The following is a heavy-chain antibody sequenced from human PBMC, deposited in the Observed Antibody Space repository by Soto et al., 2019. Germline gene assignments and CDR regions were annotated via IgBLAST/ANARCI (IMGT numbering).Heavy chain of an antibody. V-gene: IGHV3-73*01. J-gene: IGHJ6*02. CDR3: THITAIVVNGMDV. CDR1: GFTFSGSA. Sequence: SLRLSCAASGFTFSGSAMHWVRQASGKGLEWVGRIRSKANSYATAYAASVKGRFTISRDDSKNTAYLQMNSLKTEDTAVYYCTHITAIVVNGMDVWGQGTTVTSP. D-gene: IGHD3-22*01. CDR2: IRSKANSYAT.